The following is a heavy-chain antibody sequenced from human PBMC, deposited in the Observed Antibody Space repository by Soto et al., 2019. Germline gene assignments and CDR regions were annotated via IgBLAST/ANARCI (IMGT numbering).Heavy chain of an antibody. Sequence: PSETLCLTCTVSGYSVSSSDYYWSWIRQPPGKGLEWIGSMFYSGLTYYNPSLKSRVTLSVDTSKNHFSVRLNSVTAADTAVYYCAPLTVSLSGPYGIHVWGQGTTVTVSS. CDR3: APLTVSLSGPYGIHV. CDR1: GYSVSSSDYY. V-gene: IGHV4-39*01. D-gene: IGHD2-15*01. J-gene: IGHJ6*02. CDR2: MFYSGLT.